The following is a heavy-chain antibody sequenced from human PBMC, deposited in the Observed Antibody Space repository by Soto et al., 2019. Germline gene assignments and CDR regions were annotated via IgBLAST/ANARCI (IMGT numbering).Heavy chain of an antibody. CDR2: ISWNSGSI. J-gene: IGHJ4*02. D-gene: IGHD6-6*01. Sequence: EVQLLESGGGLVQPGGSLRLSCAASGFSFNIYAMSWVRQAPGKGLEWVSGISWNSGSIGYADSVKGRFTISRDNAKNPLYLQMNSLRPEDTALYYCAKAYSGSGGPFDYWGQGILVTVSS. CDR3: AKAYSGSGGPFDY. V-gene: IGHV3-9*01. CDR1: GFSFNIYA.